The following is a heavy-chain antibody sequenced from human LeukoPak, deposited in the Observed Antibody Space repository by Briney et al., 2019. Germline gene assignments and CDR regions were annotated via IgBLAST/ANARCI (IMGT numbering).Heavy chain of an antibody. J-gene: IGHJ4*02. D-gene: IGHD2-2*01. CDR3: VRDPERFLPTTMWSYFDR. CDR1: GFTFSDYS. CDR2: ISIDGRNK. V-gene: IGHV3-30*04. Sequence: PGGSLRLSCAASGFTFSDYSMHWVRQAPGKGLEWVSVISIDGRNKFYADSVKGRFTISRDASKNTLYLRMNSLRTEDTAVYYCVRDPERFLPTTMWSYFDRWGRGTLVTVSS.